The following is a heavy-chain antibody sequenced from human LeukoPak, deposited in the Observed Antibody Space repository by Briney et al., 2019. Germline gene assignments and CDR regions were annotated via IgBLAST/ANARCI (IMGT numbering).Heavy chain of an antibody. CDR1: GFTFSNAW. J-gene: IGHJ4*02. CDR3: MSAHGY. CDR2: ILPGGSES. Sequence: PGGSLRLSCAASGFTFSNAWMSWVRQAPGRGLEWVATILPGGSESYRVDSVKGRFTVSRDNAKNSLYLQMISLRVEDTAVYYCMSAHGYWGQGTLVTVSS. V-gene: IGHV3-7*01.